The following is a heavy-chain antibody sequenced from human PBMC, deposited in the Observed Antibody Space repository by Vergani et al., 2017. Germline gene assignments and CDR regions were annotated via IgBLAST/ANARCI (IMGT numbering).Heavy chain of an antibody. D-gene: IGHD6-25*01. CDR1: GGSISSGDHC. CDR2: IFYSGTT. Sequence: QVQLQESGPGVVKPSQTLSLTCAVSGGSISSGDHCWTWIRQRPGKGLEWIGYIFYSGTTYAHPSLRSRLTISVDTSQNQFSLKLRSVTAADTAVYYCARVDTQVPATSHFYYMDVWGKGTTVVVSS. CDR3: ARVDTQVPATSHFYYMDV. J-gene: IGHJ6*03. V-gene: IGHV4-31*11.